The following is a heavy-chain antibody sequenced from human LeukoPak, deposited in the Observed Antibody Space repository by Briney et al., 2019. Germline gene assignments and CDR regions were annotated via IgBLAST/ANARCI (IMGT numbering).Heavy chain of an antibody. J-gene: IGHJ3*02. V-gene: IGHV2-5*02. Sequence: SGPTLVKPTQTLTLTCTFSGFSLSTSGVGVGWIRQPPGRALEWLALIYWDDDKRYSPSLKSRLTITKDTSKNQVVLTMTNMDPVDTATYYYARKNYGDYGVGAFDIWGQGTMVTVSS. D-gene: IGHD4-17*01. CDR1: GFSLSTSGVG. CDR2: IYWDDDK. CDR3: ARKNYGDYGVGAFDI.